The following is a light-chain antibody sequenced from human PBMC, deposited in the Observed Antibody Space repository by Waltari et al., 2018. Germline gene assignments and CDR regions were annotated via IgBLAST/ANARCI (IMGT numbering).Light chain of an antibody. Sequence: QLVLTQSPSVSASLGASVKLTCTLSSGHSSNVIAWHQQQPGKGPRYLMKVNSDGSHSKGDEIPDLFSGSSSVPELYLTISSLQSDDEADYYCQTGGHGTWVFGGGTKLTVL. CDR1: SGHSSNV. V-gene: IGLV4-69*01. J-gene: IGLJ3*02. CDR2: VNSDGSH. CDR3: QTGGHGTWV.